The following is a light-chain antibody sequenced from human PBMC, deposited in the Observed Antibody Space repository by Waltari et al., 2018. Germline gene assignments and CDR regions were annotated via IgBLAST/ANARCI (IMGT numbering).Light chain of an antibody. J-gene: IGLJ2*01. CDR2: DKN. V-gene: IGLV3-19*01. CDR3: HSRDASGVAGS. Sequence: SSELTQDPAVSVAMGQTARIPCQGDSLRSYYASWYQQRPGQAPKLVIYDKNNRPSGVPDRFSGSSSHNTGSLTITGAQAEDEASYYCHSRDASGVAGSFGGGTKLTVL. CDR1: SLRSYY.